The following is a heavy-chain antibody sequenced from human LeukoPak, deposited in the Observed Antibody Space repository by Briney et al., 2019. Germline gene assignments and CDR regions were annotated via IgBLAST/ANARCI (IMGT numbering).Heavy chain of an antibody. CDR3: ARGHEYCSSTSCQNYYYYYYMDV. D-gene: IGHD2-2*01. J-gene: IGHJ6*03. Sequence: GGSLRLSCAASGFTFDNYAMHWVRQAPGKGLEWVAVISYDASNKYYADSVKGRFTISRDNSKNTLYLQMNSLRAEDTAVFYCARGHEYCSSTSCQNYYYYYYMDVWGKGTTVTVSS. CDR2: ISYDASNK. CDR1: GFTFDNYA. V-gene: IGHV3-30-3*01.